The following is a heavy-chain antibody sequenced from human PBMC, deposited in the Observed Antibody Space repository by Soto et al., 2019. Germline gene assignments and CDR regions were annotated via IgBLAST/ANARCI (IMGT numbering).Heavy chain of an antibody. V-gene: IGHV3-23*01. Sequence: GGSRRLSCAASGFTFSSYALSWVRQAPGRGLEWVSIIGDSGGTTLYADSVKGRCTISRDNSKNTLYLQMNNLRAEDTAVYYCAKHFDSGCPDYWGQGTLVTVSS. CDR2: IGDSGGTT. CDR3: AKHFDSGCPDY. J-gene: IGHJ4*02. D-gene: IGHD6-19*01. CDR1: GFTFSSYA.